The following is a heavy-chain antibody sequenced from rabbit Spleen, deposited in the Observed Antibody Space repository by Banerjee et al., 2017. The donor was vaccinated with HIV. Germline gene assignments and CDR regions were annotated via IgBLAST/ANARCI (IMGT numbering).Heavy chain of an antibody. Sequence: QEQLVESGGGMAKPEGSLKLSCTASGFSFSNKAVMFWVRQAPGKGLEWIACINAVTGKAVYATWAKGRFTISKTSSTTVTLQMTSLTVADTATYFCARDTGSSFSSYGLDLWGQGTLVTVS. CDR3: ARDTGSSFSSYGLDL. CDR1: GFSFSNKAV. V-gene: IGHV1S45*01. CDR2: INAVTGKA. J-gene: IGHJ3*01. D-gene: IGHD8-1*01.